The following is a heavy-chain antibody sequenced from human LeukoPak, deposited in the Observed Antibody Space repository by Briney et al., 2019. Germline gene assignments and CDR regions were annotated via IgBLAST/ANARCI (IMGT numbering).Heavy chain of an antibody. D-gene: IGHD2-2*01. Sequence: GASVKVSCKASGYTFTSYDINWVRQATGQGREWMGWMNPNSGNTGYAQKFQGRVTMTRNTSISTAYMELSSLRSEDTAVYYCASPGGGYCSSTSCSGAFDIWGQGTMVTVSS. CDR3: ASPGGGYCSSTSCSGAFDI. V-gene: IGHV1-8*01. CDR2: MNPNSGNT. CDR1: GYTFTSYD. J-gene: IGHJ3*02.